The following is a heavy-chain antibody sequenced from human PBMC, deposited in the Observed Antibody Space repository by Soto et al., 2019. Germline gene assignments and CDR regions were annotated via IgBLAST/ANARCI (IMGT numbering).Heavy chain of an antibody. Sequence: QVQLVQSGPEMKKPGAPVKLSCKASGYTFTTYSMHWVRQAPGQRLEWMGWIHAGNGNTEHSQKFQGRVTITRDTSASTAYLELGSLRSEDTAVYYCARAACSSTSCYNYYAYGMDVWGQGTAVTVS. CDR1: GYTFTTYS. J-gene: IGHJ6*02. V-gene: IGHV1-3*01. D-gene: IGHD2-2*01. CDR2: IHAGNGNT. CDR3: ARAACSSTSCYNYYAYGMDV.